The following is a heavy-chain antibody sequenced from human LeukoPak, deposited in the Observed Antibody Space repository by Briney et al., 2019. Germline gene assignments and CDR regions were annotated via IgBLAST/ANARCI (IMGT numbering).Heavy chain of an antibody. D-gene: IGHD2-15*01. V-gene: IGHV1-18*04. Sequence: ASVKVSCKASGYTFTNYYIHWVRQAPGQGLEWMGWISGYNGNTNYAQKFQGRVTMTTDTSTRIAYMELRSLRSDDTAVYYCARVIGILGYHDYWGQGTLVTVSS. CDR1: GYTFTNYY. CDR2: ISGYNGNT. J-gene: IGHJ4*02. CDR3: ARVIGILGYHDY.